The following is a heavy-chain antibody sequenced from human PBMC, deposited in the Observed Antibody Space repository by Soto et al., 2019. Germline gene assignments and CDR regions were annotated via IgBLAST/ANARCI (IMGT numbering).Heavy chain of an antibody. D-gene: IGHD6-19*01. CDR1: GASIRSSAY. CDR2: IYSIGNT. J-gene: IGHJ6*02. Sequence: SETLSLTCAVSGASIRSSAYWGWIRQPPGKGLEWIGSIYSIGNTYYNPSLKSGVTISADTSKNQFSLNLISVTAADTAVYYCRRSSRYSTDVWGQGITVTVSS. V-gene: IGHV4-39*01. CDR3: RRSSRYSTDV.